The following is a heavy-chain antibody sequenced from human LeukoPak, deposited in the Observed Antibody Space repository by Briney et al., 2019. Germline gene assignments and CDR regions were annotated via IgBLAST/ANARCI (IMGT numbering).Heavy chain of an antibody. J-gene: IGHJ4*02. Sequence: ASVKVSCKASGYTFTSYYMHWVRQAPGQGLEWMGIINPSGGSTSYAQKFQGRVTMTGDMSTSTVYMELSSLRSEDTAVYYCARDSSGEEGFYWGQGTLVTASS. CDR1: GYTFTSYY. D-gene: IGHD3-10*01. CDR3: ARDSSGEEGFY. CDR2: INPSGGST. V-gene: IGHV1-46*01.